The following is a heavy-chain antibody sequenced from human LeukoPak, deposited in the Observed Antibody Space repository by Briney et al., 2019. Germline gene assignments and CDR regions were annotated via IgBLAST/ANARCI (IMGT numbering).Heavy chain of an antibody. CDR2: IWYDGSNK. V-gene: IGHV3-33*08. D-gene: IGHD3-3*01. Sequence: GGSLTLSCPASGFTFSSYGLHWVRQAPGKGLEWEAVIWYDGSNKYYAYSVKGRFTISRDNSTNTLYLQMNSLRAEDTAVYYCARDRDPYDFWSGYPFDYWGQGTLVTVSS. CDR1: GFTFSSYG. CDR3: ARDRDPYDFWSGYPFDY. J-gene: IGHJ4*02.